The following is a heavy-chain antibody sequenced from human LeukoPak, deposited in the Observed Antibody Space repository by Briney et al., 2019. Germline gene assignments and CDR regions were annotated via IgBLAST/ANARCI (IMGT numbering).Heavy chain of an antibody. J-gene: IGHJ4*02. CDR2: ITASGGNT. Sequence: PGGSLRLSCAASGFTFRSYAMGWVRQAPGKGLEWVAAITASGGNTYYADSVKGRFTISRDNSKNTLYLQVNSLRDEDTAVYYCAKGNGYSYGRYYFDYWGQGTLVTVSS. CDR1: GFTFRSYA. CDR3: AKGNGYSYGRYYFDY. V-gene: IGHV3-23*01. D-gene: IGHD5-18*01.